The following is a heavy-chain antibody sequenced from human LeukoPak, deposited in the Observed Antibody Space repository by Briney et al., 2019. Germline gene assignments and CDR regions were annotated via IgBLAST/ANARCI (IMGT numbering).Heavy chain of an antibody. CDR1: GYTFTNYA. V-gene: IGHV7-4-1*02. D-gene: IGHD4-17*01. J-gene: IGHJ4*02. CDR3: ARDLRTYDDFLPGDFDY. Sequence: ASVKVSCETSGYTFTNYAMNWVRQAPGQGLEWMGWINTNTGNPTYAQGFTGRFVFSLDTSVSTAYLQISSLKAEDTAVYYCARDLRTYDDFLPGDFDYWGQGTLVIVSS. CDR2: INTNTGNP.